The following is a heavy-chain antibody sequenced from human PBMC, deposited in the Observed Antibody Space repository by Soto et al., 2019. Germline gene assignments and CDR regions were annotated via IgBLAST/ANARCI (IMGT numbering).Heavy chain of an antibody. V-gene: IGHV3-23*01. D-gene: IGHD3-10*01. CDR3: AKDSLYSYGSGLRKGLDS. CDR2: ISGSGATT. CDR1: GFTFSNYA. J-gene: IGHJ4*02. Sequence: EVQLLESGGGLVQPGGSLRLSCAASGFTFSNYAMIWVRQAPGKGLEWVSSISGSGATTYYADSVKGRFTISRDNSKNTLYLQMNSLRAEDTAVYYCAKDSLYSYGSGLRKGLDSWGQGTLVTVSS.